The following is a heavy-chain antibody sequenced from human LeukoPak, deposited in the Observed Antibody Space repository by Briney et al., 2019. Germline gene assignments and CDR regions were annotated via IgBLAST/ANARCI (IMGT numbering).Heavy chain of an antibody. CDR2: IYDSGST. CDR1: GGSISSGDYY. V-gene: IGHV4-30-4*01. D-gene: IGHD3-10*01. CDR3: ARELGGSGSKWFDP. J-gene: IGHJ5*02. Sequence: SQTLSLTCTVSGGSISSGDYYWSWIRQPPGKGLEWIGYIYDSGSTYYNPSLKSRVTISVDTSKNQFSLKLSSVTAADTAVYYCARELGGSGSKWFDPWGQGTLVTVSS.